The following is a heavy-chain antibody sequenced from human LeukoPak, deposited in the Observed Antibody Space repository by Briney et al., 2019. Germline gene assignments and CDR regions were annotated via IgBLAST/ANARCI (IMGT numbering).Heavy chain of an antibody. V-gene: IGHV4-39*07. D-gene: IGHD2-2*01. CDR1: GDSISRSRHF. CDR3: AGWGTYASTSNWFDP. CDR2: IYNSGST. Sequence: PSETLSLTCNVSGDSISRSRHFWAWIRQSPGRGLEWIGYIYNSGSTYYNPSLKSRVTISVDTSKNQFSLRLSSVTAADTAVYYCAGWGTYASTSNWFDPWGQGTLVTVSS. J-gene: IGHJ5*02.